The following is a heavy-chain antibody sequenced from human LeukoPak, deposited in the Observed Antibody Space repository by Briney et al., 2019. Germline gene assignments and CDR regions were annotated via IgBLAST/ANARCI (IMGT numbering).Heavy chain of an antibody. J-gene: IGHJ4*02. D-gene: IGHD3-22*01. CDR3: ARGRLGDYSDCSGNRRRYFDY. CDR2: INHSGST. CDR1: GGSFSGYY. Sequence: PSETLSLTCAVYGGSFSGYYWSWIRQPPGKGLEWIGEINHSGSTNYNPSLKSRVTISVDTSKNQFSLKLSSVTAADTAVYYCARGRLGDYSDCSGNRRRYFDYWGQGTLVTVSS. V-gene: IGHV4-34*01.